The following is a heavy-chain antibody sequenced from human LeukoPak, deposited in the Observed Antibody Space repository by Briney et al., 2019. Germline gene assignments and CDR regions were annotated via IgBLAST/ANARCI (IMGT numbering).Heavy chain of an antibody. CDR3: ALRGSYSYFDY. Sequence: GGSLRLSCAASGFTFSSYSMNWVRQAPGKGLEWVSSISSSSSYIYYADSVEGRFTISRDNAKNSLYLQMNSLRAEDTAVYYCALRGSYSYFDYWGQGTLVTVSS. CDR1: GFTFSSYS. D-gene: IGHD1-26*01. V-gene: IGHV3-21*01. CDR2: ISSSSSYI. J-gene: IGHJ4*02.